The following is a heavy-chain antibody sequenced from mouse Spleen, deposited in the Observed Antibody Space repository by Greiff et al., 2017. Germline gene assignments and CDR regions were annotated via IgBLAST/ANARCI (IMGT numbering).Heavy chain of an antibody. CDR2: ISSGSSTI. Sequence: EVMLVESGGGLVQPGGSRKLSCAASGFTFSSFGMHWVRQAPEKGLEWVAYISSGSSTIYYADTVKGRFTISRDNPKNTLFLQMTSLRSEDTAMYYCARSHYRYDIMDYWGQGTSVTVSS. J-gene: IGHJ4*01. CDR1: GFTFSSFG. V-gene: IGHV5-17*02. D-gene: IGHD2-14*01. CDR3: ARSHYRYDIMDY.